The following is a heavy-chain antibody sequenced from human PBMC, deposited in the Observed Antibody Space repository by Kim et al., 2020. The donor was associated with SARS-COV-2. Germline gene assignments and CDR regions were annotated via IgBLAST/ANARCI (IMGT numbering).Heavy chain of an antibody. D-gene: IGHD5-12*01. CDR2: ILQQRGSEK. CDR1: GFSFNYYW. V-gene: IGHV3-7*04. J-gene: IGHJ5*02. CDR3: VRGRGWFDP. Sequence: GGSLRHSCETSGFSFNYYWMTWVRQAPGKGLEWVANILQQRGSEKNYVDSVKGRFTISADNTKNSVFLQMDSLRVEDTAVYYCVRGRGWFDPWGQGTLVT.